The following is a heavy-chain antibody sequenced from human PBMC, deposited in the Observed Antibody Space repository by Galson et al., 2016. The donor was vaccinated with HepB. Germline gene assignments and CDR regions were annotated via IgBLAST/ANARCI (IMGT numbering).Heavy chain of an antibody. V-gene: IGHV3-74*03. CDR1: GFTFRTYW. CDR3: ARDQTRRGPTTFDN. J-gene: IGHJ4*02. CDR2: ISSDGLTT. D-gene: IGHD1-26*01. Sequence: ALRLSCAASGFTFRTYWMHWVRQSPGMGLVWVSRISSDGLTTTYADSVKGRFTISREHGRNTLYLQMNSLRAEDTGVYYCARDQTRRGPTTFDNWGQGTLVTVSS.